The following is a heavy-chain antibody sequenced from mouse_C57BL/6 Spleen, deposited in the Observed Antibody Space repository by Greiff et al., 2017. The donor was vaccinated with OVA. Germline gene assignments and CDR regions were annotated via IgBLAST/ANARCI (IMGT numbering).Heavy chain of an antibody. D-gene: IGHD2-4*01. J-gene: IGHJ3*01. CDR2: IDPSDSYT. Sequence: QVQLKQSGAELVKPGASVKLSCKASGYTFTSYWMQWVKQRPGQGLEWIGEIDPSDSYTNYNQKFKGKATLTVDKSSSTAYMQLSSLTSEDSAVYYCARSDYDWGQGTLVTVSA. V-gene: IGHV1-50*01. CDR3: ARSDYD. CDR1: GYTFTSYW.